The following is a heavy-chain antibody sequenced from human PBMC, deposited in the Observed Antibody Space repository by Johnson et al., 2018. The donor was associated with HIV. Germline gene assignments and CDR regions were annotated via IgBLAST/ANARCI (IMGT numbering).Heavy chain of an antibody. CDR1: GFVFSDYV. Sequence: QVQLVESGGGVVQPGGSLTLSCAASGFVFSDYVMHWVRQAPGKGLDWVTFIRYDGSGKYYADSVNGRFTISRDNSKNTLYLQMNSLRAEDTAVYYCAKDVGNYLPNAFDSWGQGTMVTVSS. V-gene: IGHV3-30*02. CDR3: AKDVGNYLPNAFDS. CDR2: IRYDGSGK. J-gene: IGHJ3*02. D-gene: IGHD3-22*01.